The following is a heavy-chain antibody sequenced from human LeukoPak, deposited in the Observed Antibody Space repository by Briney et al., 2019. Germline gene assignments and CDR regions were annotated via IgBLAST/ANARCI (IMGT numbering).Heavy chain of an antibody. CDR2: ISGSGGST. J-gene: IGHJ6*04. CDR1: GFTFSSYA. V-gene: IGHV3-23*01. CDR3: AKNLGNKPYYYYGMDV. D-gene: IGHD1/OR15-1a*01. Sequence: GGSLRLSCAASGFTFSSYAMSWVRQAPGKGLEWVSAISGSGGSTYYADSVKGRFTISRDNSKNTLCLQMNSLRAEDTAVYYCAKNLGNKPYYYYGMDVWGKGTTVTVSS.